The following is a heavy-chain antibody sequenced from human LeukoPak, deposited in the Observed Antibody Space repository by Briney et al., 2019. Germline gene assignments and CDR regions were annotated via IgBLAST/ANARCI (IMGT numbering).Heavy chain of an antibody. V-gene: IGHV4-34*01. CDR3: AIQVIVVVPAAIRGGWFDP. CDR1: GGSFSGYY. J-gene: IGHJ5*02. CDR2: INHSEST. Sequence: PSETLSLTCAVYGGSFSGYYWSWIRQPPGKGLECVGEINHSESTNYNPSLKSRVTISVDTSKNQFSLKLSSVTAADTAVYYCAIQVIVVVPAAIRGGWFDPWGQGTLVTVSS. D-gene: IGHD2-2*02.